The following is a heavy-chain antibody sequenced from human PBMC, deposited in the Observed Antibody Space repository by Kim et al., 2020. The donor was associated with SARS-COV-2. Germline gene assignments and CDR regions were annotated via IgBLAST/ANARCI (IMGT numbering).Heavy chain of an antibody. J-gene: IGHJ4*02. V-gene: IGHV4-31*03. D-gene: IGHD3-9*01. Sequence: SETLSLTCTVSGGSISSGGYYWSWIRQHPGKGLEWIGYIYYSGSTYYNPSLKSRVTISVDTSKNQFSLKLSSVTAADTAVYYCARTPLRYFRTQNFDYWGQGTRVTVSS. CDR1: GGSISSGGYY. CDR2: IYYSGST. CDR3: ARTPLRYFRTQNFDY.